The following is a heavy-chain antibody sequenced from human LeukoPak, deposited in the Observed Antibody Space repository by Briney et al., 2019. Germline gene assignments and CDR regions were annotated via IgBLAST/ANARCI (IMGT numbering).Heavy chain of an antibody. J-gene: IGHJ5*02. D-gene: IGHD7-27*01. CDR2: ISGSGGST. V-gene: IGHV3-23*01. CDR1: GFTFSSYS. CDR3: ASPGVEFDP. Sequence: GGSLRLSCAASGFTFSSYSMSWVRQAPGKGLEWVSGISGSGGSTYYADSMKGRFTISRDNFKNTLYLQMNSLRAEDTAVYYCASPGVEFDPWGQGTLVTVSS.